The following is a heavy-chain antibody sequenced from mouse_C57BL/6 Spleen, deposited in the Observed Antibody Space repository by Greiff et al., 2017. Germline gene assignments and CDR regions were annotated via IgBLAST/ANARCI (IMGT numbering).Heavy chain of an antibody. V-gene: IGHV1-42*01. CDR1: GYSFTGYY. CDR3: ARSSYDYDEGHAY. D-gene: IGHD2-4*01. Sequence: VQLKQSGPELVKPGASVKISCKASGYSFTGYYMNWVKQSPEKSLEWIGEINPSTGGTTYNQKFKAKATLTVDKSSSTAYMQLKSLTSEDSAVYYCARSSYDYDEGHAYWGQGTLVTVSA. J-gene: IGHJ3*01. CDR2: INPSTGGT.